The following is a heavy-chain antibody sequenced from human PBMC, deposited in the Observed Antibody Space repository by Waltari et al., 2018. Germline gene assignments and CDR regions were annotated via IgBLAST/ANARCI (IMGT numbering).Heavy chain of an antibody. V-gene: IGHV1-18*01. J-gene: IGHJ4*02. Sequence: QLVQSGAEVKKPGASVKVSCRASNYPFNSFGLTWVRQAPGQGLEWMGWISTYTGIGNYAQTCQGRVTMTSNTSTNTAYMELRNLRSDDTAVYYCAREGLGRRLDYWGQGTLVTVSS. CDR3: AREGLGRRLDY. CDR2: ISTYTGIG. D-gene: IGHD7-27*01. CDR1: NYPFNSFG.